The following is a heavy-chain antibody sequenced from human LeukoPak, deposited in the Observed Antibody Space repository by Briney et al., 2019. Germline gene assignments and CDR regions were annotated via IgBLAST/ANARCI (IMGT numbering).Heavy chain of an antibody. Sequence: SETLSLTCTVSGYSISSGYYWGWIRQPPGKGLEWIGSIYHSGSTYYNPSLKSRVTISVDTSKNQFSLKLSSVTAADTAVYYCARGGTMVRGVTRYMDVWGKGTTVTVSS. D-gene: IGHD3-10*01. V-gene: IGHV4-38-2*02. CDR1: GYSISSGYY. CDR2: IYHSGST. CDR3: ARGGTMVRGVTRYMDV. J-gene: IGHJ6*03.